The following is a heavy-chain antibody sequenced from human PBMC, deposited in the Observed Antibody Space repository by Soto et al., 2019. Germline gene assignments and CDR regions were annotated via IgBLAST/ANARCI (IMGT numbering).Heavy chain of an antibody. CDR1: GGSISNNFYY. D-gene: IGHD3-10*01. Sequence: PSETLSLTCSVSGGSISNNFYYWTWIRQPPGKDLEWIGYISNSGNTAYNTSLNSRGTISVDKPKNQFSLKLSSATAADTAMYYCTRRFSYGSGKYGIDIWGQGTTVTVS. CDR2: ISNSGNT. CDR3: TRRFSYGSGKYGIDI. J-gene: IGHJ6*01. V-gene: IGHV4-61*05.